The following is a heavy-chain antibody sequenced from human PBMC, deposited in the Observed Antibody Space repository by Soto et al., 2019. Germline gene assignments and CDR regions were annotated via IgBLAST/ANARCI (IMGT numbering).Heavy chain of an antibody. J-gene: IGHJ4*02. CDR1: GFTFRDYY. Sequence: QAHVVESGGGLVKPGGSLRLSCEASGFTFRDYYMSWIRQAPGKGLEWISYISSSGSYTNYADSVKGRFTISRDNARNSLFLKMNSLRAEDTAVYYCAGASNTVTSVAYWGQGTLVTVSA. V-gene: IGHV3-11*06. CDR2: ISSSGSYT. CDR3: AGASNTVTSVAY. D-gene: IGHD4-17*01.